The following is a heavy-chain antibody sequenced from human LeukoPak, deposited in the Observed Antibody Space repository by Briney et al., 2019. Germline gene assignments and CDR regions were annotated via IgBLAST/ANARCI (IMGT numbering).Heavy chain of an antibody. Sequence: GGPLRLSCAASGFTFSGSAMHWVRQASGKGLEWVGRIRSKANSYATAYAASVKGRFTISRDDSKNTAYLQMNSLKTEDTAVYYCTRDYGDLLGAYWGQGTLVTVSS. CDR2: IRSKANSYAT. CDR3: TRDYGDLLGAY. J-gene: IGHJ4*02. V-gene: IGHV3-73*01. CDR1: GFTFSGSA. D-gene: IGHD4-17*01.